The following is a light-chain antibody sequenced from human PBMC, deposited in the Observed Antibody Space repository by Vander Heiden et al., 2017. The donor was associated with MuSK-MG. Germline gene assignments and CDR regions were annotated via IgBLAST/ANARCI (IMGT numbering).Light chain of an antibody. J-gene: IGKJ1*01. V-gene: IGKV4-1*01. Sequence: DIVMTQSLDSLAVSLCERAPINCKSSQSVLYSSNNKNYLAWYQQKPGQPPKLLIYWASTRESGVPDRFSGSGSGTDFTLTISSLQAEDVAVYYCQQYYSTPRTFGQGTKVEIK. CDR1: QSVLYSSNNKNY. CDR2: WAS. CDR3: QQYYSTPRT.